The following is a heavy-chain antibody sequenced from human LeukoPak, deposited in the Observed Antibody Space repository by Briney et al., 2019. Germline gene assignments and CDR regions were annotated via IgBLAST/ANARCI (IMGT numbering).Heavy chain of an antibody. CDR3: CSTNTFDY. V-gene: IGHV3-7*02. CDR1: GFTFSRSW. D-gene: IGHD2-2*01. Sequence: GGSLRLSCAVSGFTFSRSWMSWVRQGPRAGLGWGANIKQDRGETNSVDTVRSRFTLSRDNATNTLYLQMNSLRVEDSAVYYCCSTNTFDYWGQGTLVTVSS. CDR2: IKQDRGET. J-gene: IGHJ4*02.